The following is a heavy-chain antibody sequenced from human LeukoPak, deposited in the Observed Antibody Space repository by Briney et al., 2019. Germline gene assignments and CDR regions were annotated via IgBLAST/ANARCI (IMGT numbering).Heavy chain of an antibody. J-gene: IGHJ4*02. D-gene: IGHD5-24*01. CDR2: IIPIFGTA. Sequence: SVKVSCKASGGTFSSYAISWVRQAPGQGLEWMGGIIPIFGTANYAQKSQGRVTIAADESTSTAYMELSSLRSEDTAVYYCARDREMATGVFDYWGQGTLVTVS. V-gene: IGHV1-69*13. CDR3: ARDREMATGVFDY. CDR1: GGTFSSYA.